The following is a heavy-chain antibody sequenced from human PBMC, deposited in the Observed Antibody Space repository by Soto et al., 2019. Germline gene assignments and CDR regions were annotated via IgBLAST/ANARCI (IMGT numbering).Heavy chain of an antibody. V-gene: IGHV1-18*01. CDR1: GYTFTSYG. CDR2: ISAYNGNT. Sequence: QVQLVQSGAEVKKPGASVKVSCKASGYTFTSYGISWVRQAPGQGLEWMGWISAYNGNTNYAQKLQGRVTMTTDTSTRTAYMEQRSLRCDYTAVYYCARAAMVTEPNRRECNYYYYGMDVWGQGTTVTGSS. J-gene: IGHJ6*02. CDR3: ARAAMVTEPNRRECNYYYYGMDV. D-gene: IGHD5-18*01.